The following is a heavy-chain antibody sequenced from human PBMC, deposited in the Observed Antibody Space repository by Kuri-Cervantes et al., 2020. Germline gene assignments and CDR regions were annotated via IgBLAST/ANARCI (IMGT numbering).Heavy chain of an antibody. J-gene: IGHJ6*02. CDR3: ARGVVPAAISTYYYYYGMDV. V-gene: IGHV4-59*01. D-gene: IGHD2-2*01. CDR1: GGSISSYY. Sequence: SETLSLTCTVPGGSISSYYWSWIRQPPRKGLEWIGYIYYSGSTNYNPSLKSRVTISVDTSKNQFSLKLSSVTAADTAVYYCARGVVPAAISTYYYYYGMDVWGQGTTVTVSS. CDR2: IYYSGST.